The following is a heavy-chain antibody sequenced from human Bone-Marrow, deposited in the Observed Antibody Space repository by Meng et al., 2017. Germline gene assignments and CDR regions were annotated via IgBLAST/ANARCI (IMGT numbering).Heavy chain of an antibody. V-gene: IGHV1-69*06. D-gene: IGHD5-18*01. CDR3: ARVDTVNWFDP. CDR2: IIPIFGTA. Sequence: KISCKASGGTFSSYAISWVRQAPGQGLEWMGGIIPIFGTANYAQKIQGRVTITADKSTSTAYMELSSLRSEDTAVYYCARVDTVNWFDPWGQGTLVTVSS. J-gene: IGHJ5*02. CDR1: GGTFSSYA.